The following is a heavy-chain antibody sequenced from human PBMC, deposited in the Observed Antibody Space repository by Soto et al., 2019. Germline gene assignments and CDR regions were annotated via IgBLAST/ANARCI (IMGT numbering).Heavy chain of an antibody. J-gene: IGHJ5*02. CDR1: GGSISSGGYY. CDR2: IYYSGST. D-gene: IGHD3-3*01. CDR3: ARIYDFLFAP. Sequence: SETLSLTCTVSGGSISSGGYYWSWIRQHPGKGLEWIGYIYYSGSTYYNPSLKSRVTVSVDTSKNQFSLKLSSVTAADTAVYYCARIYDFLFAPWGQGTLVTVSS. V-gene: IGHV4-31*03.